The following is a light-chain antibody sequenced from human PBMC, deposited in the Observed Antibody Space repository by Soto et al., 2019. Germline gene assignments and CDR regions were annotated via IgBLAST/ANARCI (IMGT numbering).Light chain of an antibody. CDR3: QQSYSTPLYT. CDR1: QDITSY. J-gene: IGKJ2*01. CDR2: DAS. V-gene: IGKV1-39*01. Sequence: DIQMTQSPSSLSASVGDRVTITCQASQDITSYLNWYQHKPGKAPKLLIYDASILEAGVPSRFSGSGSGTDFTLTISSLQPEDFATYYCQQSYSTPLYTFGQGTKLEIK.